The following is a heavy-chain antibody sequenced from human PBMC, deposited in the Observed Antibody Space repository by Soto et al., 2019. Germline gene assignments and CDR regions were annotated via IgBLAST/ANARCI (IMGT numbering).Heavy chain of an antibody. CDR1: GYTFTSYY. CDR3: ASQARYCTNGVCSAYGMDV. J-gene: IGHJ6*02. CDR2: INPSGGST. Sequence: QVQLVQSGAEVKKPGASVKVSCKASGYTFTSYYMHWVRQAPGQGLEWMGIINPSGGSTSYAQKFQGRVTMTRETSTRTVYMELSSLRSEDTAVYYCASQARYCTNGVCSAYGMDVWGQGTTVTVSS. V-gene: IGHV1-46*01. D-gene: IGHD2-8*01.